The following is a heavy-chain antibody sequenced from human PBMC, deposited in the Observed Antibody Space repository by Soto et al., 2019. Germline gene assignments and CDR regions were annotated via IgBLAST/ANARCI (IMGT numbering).Heavy chain of an antibody. CDR3: ATDSASGSSAFDI. V-gene: IGHV1-24*01. Sequence: ASVQVSCKVSGYTLTELSMHWVRQAPGKGLEWMGGFDPEDGETIYAQKFQGRVTMTEDTSTDTAYMELSSLRSEDTAVYYCATDSASGSSAFDIWGQGTMVTVSS. CDR1: GYTLTELS. CDR2: FDPEDGET. J-gene: IGHJ3*02. D-gene: IGHD1-26*01.